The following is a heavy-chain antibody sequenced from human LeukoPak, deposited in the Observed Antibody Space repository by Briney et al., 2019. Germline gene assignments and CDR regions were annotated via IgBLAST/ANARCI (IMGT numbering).Heavy chain of an antibody. CDR3: ASGLYGGLFDN. CDR1: GITLSNYG. Sequence: GGSLRLSCAVSGITLSNYGMSWVRQAPGKGLEWVAGLSGSGGGTNYADSVQGRFTISRDNPKNTLYLQMNSLRAEDTAVYYCASGLYGGLFDNWGQGTLVTVSS. J-gene: IGHJ4*02. V-gene: IGHV3-23*01. CDR2: LSGSGGGT. D-gene: IGHD4/OR15-4a*01.